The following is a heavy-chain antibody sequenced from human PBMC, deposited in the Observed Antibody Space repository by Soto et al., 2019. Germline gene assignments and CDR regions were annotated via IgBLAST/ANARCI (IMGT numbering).Heavy chain of an antibody. CDR1: GFTFSRHW. Sequence: EVQLVESGGGLVQPGGSLRLACAASGFTFSRHWMHCVRQAPGTGLVWISRINTDGSSRVYAEAVKGRFNISRDNAKNQLFLQMDSLRAEDTAVYYCARAETQLVSCSSSNCLFDYCGQGSLVKVSS. J-gene: IGHJ4*02. D-gene: IGHD2-2*01. CDR2: INTDGSSR. CDR3: ARAETQLVSCSSSNCLFDY. V-gene: IGHV3-74*01.